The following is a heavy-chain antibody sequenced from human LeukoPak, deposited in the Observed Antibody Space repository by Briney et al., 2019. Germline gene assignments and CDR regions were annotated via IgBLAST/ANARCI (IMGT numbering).Heavy chain of an antibody. V-gene: IGHV4-4*07. D-gene: IGHD6-13*01. Sequence: PSETLSLTCTVSGGSISSYYWSWIRQPAGKGLEWIGRIYTSGSTNYNPSLKSRVTMSVDTSKNQFSLKLSSVTAADTAVYYCARGLASSSWYVPSYFDYWGQGTLVTVSS. CDR3: ARGLASSSWYVPSYFDY. CDR1: GGSISSYY. J-gene: IGHJ4*02. CDR2: IYTSGST.